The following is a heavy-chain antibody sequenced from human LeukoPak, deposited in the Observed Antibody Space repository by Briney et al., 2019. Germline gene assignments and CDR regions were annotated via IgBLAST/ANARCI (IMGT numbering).Heavy chain of an antibody. CDR1: GFTFSSYE. V-gene: IGHV3-48*03. J-gene: IGHJ6*03. CDR3: ARARRYYYYYMDV. CDR2: ISSSGSTI. Sequence: GGSLRLSCAASGFTFSSYEMNWVRQAPGKGLEWISYISSSGSTIYYADPVKGRFTISRDNAKNSLYLQMNSLRAEDTALYYCARARRYYYYYMDVWGKGTTVTVSS.